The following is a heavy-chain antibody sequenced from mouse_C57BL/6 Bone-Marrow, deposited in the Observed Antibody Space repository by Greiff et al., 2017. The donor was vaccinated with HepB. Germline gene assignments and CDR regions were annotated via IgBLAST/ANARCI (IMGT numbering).Heavy chain of an antibody. CDR3: AREVLWYFDV. CDR2: INPSSGYT. CDR1: GYTFTSYW. V-gene: IGHV1-7*01. D-gene: IGHD2-14*01. Sequence: VQGVESGAELAKPGASVKLSCKASGYTFTSYWMHWVKQRPGQGLEWIGYINPSSGYTKYNQKFKDKATLTADKSSSTAYMQLSSLTYEDSAVYYCAREVLWYFDVWGTGTTVTVSS. J-gene: IGHJ1*03.